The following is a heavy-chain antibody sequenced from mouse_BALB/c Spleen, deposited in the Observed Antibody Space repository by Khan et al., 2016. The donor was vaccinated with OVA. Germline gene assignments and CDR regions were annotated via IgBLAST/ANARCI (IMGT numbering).Heavy chain of an antibody. J-gene: IGHJ3*01. CDR1: GYTFTNYG. D-gene: IGHD1-1*01. CDR2: INTNTGEP. CDR3: ARGNYMDSSSWFAF. Sequence: QIQLVQSGPELKKPGETVKISCKASGYTFTNYGINWVKQAPGKGLKWMGWINTNTGEPTYAEEFKRRFAFSLETSASTAYLQLNNLKNEDTATXFCARGNYMDSSSWFAFWGQGTLVTVSA. V-gene: IGHV9-3*02.